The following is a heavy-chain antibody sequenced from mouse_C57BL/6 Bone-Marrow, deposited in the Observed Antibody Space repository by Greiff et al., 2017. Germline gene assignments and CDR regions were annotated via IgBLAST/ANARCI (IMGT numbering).Heavy chain of an antibody. Sequence: QVQLQQPGAELVRPGASVTLSCKASGYTFTDYEMHWVKQTPVHGLEWIGAIDPETGGTAYNQKFKGKAILTADKSSSTAYMELRSLTSEDSAVYYCTSYYYGSSPWFAYWGQGTLVTVAA. CDR1: GYTFTDYE. D-gene: IGHD1-1*01. V-gene: IGHV1-15*01. J-gene: IGHJ3*01. CDR2: IDPETGGT. CDR3: TSYYYGSSPWFAY.